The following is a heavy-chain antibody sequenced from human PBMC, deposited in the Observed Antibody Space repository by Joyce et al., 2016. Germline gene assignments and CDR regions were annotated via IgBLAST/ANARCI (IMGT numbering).Heavy chain of an antibody. CDR1: GFTFTTYT. CDR3: ARDGGTYYSYAMDV. CDR2: ISSDSAHI. V-gene: IGHV3-21*02. Sequence: EVQLVESGGGLVKPGGSLRLSCAASGFTFTTYTMNWVRLAPEKGLEWVSAISSDSAHIHYADSVKGRFTISRDNAKTLLYLQMNSLRAEDTAVYYCARDGGTYYSYAMDVWGQGTTVTVSS. J-gene: IGHJ6*02. D-gene: IGHD3-16*01.